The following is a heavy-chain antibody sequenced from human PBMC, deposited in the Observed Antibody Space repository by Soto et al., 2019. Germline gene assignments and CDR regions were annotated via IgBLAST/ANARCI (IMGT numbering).Heavy chain of an antibody. CDR3: AKDRARYCSGGSCSYFDD. J-gene: IGHJ4*02. CDR2: ISYDGSDK. D-gene: IGHD2-15*01. CDR1: GFTFSSYG. V-gene: IGHV3-30*18. Sequence: PGGSLRLSCAASGFTFSSYGMHWVRQAPGKGLEGVAGISYDGSDKYYADSVKGRFTISRDDSKNTLYPQMNSLRAEDTAVFYCAKDRARYCSGGSCSYFDDWGQGTLVTVSS.